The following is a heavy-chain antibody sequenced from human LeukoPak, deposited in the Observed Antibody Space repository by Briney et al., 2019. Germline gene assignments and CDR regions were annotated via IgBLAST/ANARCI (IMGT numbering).Heavy chain of an antibody. V-gene: IGHV4-39*07. D-gene: IGHD2-2*01. CDR3: ARDAGHQLSRRNYYAMDV. Sequence: PSETLSLTCTVSGASLSSSSYYWGWIRQPPGKGLEWIGSIYYGGSTYYNPSLKSRVTISVDTSKNQFSLKVNSVTAADTAVYYCARDAGHQLSRRNYYAMDVWGQGTTVTVSS. J-gene: IGHJ6*02. CDR1: GASLSSSSYY. CDR2: IYYGGST.